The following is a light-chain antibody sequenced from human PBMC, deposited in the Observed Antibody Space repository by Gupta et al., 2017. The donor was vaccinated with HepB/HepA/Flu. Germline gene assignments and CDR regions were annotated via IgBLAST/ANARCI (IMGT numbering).Light chain of an antibody. Sequence: SYELPQPPFVSVSPGQTASITCSGDKLGDKYACWYQQKPGQSPVLVIYQDSKRPSGIPERFSGSNSGNTATLTISGTQAMDEADYYCQAWDSSVVFGGGTKLTVL. J-gene: IGLJ2*01. CDR3: QAWDSSVV. V-gene: IGLV3-1*01. CDR2: QDS. CDR1: KLGDKY.